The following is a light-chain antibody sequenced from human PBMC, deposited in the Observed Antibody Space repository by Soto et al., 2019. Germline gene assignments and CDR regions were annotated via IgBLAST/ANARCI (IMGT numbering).Light chain of an antibody. Sequence: DIQLTQSPSFQSASVGDRVTITCRASQGISSYLAWYQQKPGKAPNLLISAASTLRTGVPSRFSGSGSGTEFTLTISCLQPEDFATYYCQHLNTYPLTFGGGTKVEI. J-gene: IGKJ4*01. V-gene: IGKV1-9*01. CDR2: AAS. CDR3: QHLNTYPLT. CDR1: QGISSY.